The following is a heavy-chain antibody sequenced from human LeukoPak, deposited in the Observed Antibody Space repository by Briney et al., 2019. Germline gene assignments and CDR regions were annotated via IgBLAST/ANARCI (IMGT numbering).Heavy chain of an antibody. V-gene: IGHV3-23*01. D-gene: IGHD3-9*01. CDR3: AKAKLRYFDWLPDY. CDR1: GLTVSSNY. CDR2: ISGSGGST. Sequence: GGSLRLSCAVSGLTVSSNYMTWVRQAPGKGLEWVSSISGSGGSTQYAASVQGRFTISRDNSKNTLYLQMNSLRAEDTAVYYCAKAKLRYFDWLPDYWGQGTLVTVSS. J-gene: IGHJ4*02.